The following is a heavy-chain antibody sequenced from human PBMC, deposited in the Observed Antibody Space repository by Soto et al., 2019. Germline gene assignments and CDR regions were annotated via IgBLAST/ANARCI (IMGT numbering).Heavy chain of an antibody. J-gene: IGHJ3*01. CDR1: GDSISSGDYY. V-gene: IGHV4-30-4*01. Sequence: QVQLQESGPGLVKPSQTLSLTCTVSGDSISSGDYYWSWIRQPPGKGLEWIGYIYYSGRTYYNSSLPSRLTISVDTSENQFSLRLTSVTAADTAVYFCARGRVRWYDITWGQGTMVTVSS. CDR3: ARGRVRWYDIT. CDR2: IYYSGRT. D-gene: IGHD2-15*01.